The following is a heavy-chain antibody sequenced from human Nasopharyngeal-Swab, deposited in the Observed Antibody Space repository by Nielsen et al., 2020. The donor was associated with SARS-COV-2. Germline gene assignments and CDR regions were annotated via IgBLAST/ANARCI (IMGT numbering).Heavy chain of an antibody. V-gene: IGHV4-31*03. Sequence: SETLSLTCTVSGGSISSGGYYWSWIRQHPGKGLEWIGYIYYSGSTYYNPSLKSRVTISVDTSKNQFSLKLRSVTAADTAVYYCARDHGYSGTSIDYWGQGTLVTVSS. CDR2: IYYSGST. J-gene: IGHJ4*02. CDR1: GGSISSGGYY. D-gene: IGHD5-12*01. CDR3: ARDHGYSGTSIDY.